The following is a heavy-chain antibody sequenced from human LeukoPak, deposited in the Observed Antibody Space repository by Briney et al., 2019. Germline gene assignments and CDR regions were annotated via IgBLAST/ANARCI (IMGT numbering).Heavy chain of an antibody. D-gene: IGHD3-22*01. CDR2: FDPEDGVP. CDR3: ATGDAYDSSGYPTGFDY. V-gene: IGHV1-24*01. J-gene: IGHJ4*02. Sequence: ASVKVSCKVSGYTLNELSVHWVRQAPGKGLEWMGGFDPEDGVPLYAHQFQGRVTLTEDTSTDTAYMELSSLRSEDTAVYYCATGDAYDSSGYPTGFDYWGQGTLVTVSS. CDR1: GYTLNELS.